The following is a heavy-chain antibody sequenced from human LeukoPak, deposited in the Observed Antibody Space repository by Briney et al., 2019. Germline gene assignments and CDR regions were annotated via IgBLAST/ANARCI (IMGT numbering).Heavy chain of an antibody. CDR1: GDSVSVNSTA. D-gene: IGHD3-16*02. J-gene: IGHJ4*02. CDR2: TYYRSKWYN. Sequence: SQTLSLTCAISGDSVSVNSTAYNWIRQSPSRGLEWLGRTYYRSKWYNDYAISVKSRITVNPDTSRNQLSLQLNSVTPEDTAVYYCARDPDSDYVWGSYRTYYFDYWGQGTLVTVSS. CDR3: ARDPDSDYVWGSYRTYYFDY. V-gene: IGHV6-1*01.